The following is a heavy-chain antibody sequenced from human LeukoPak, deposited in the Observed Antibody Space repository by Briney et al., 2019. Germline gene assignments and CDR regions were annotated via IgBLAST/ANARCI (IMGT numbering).Heavy chain of an antibody. J-gene: IGHJ3*02. V-gene: IGHV3-23*01. CDR1: GFTFSSYA. D-gene: IGHD1-26*01. CDR3: ARGRTYSGSDADAFDI. CDR2: ISVNDGSP. Sequence: PGGSLRLSCAASGFTFSSYALTWVRQAPGKGLEWVSGISVNDGSPYYADSVKGRFTISRDNSKDTVYLQMNSLRAEDTALYYCARGRTYSGSDADAFDIWGQGTMVTVSS.